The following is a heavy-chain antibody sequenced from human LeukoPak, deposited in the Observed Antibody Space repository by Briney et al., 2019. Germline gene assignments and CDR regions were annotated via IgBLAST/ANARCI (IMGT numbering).Heavy chain of an antibody. J-gene: IGHJ4*02. CDR3: ARGLGVTFDY. V-gene: IGHV4-39*01. CDR2: IYYSGST. CDR1: GGSISSSSYY. D-gene: IGHD2-8*01. Sequence: SETLSLTCTVSGGSISSSSYYWGWIRQPPGKGLEWIGSIYYSGSTYYNPSLKSRVTISVDTSKNQFSLKLSSVTAADTAVYYCARGLGVTFDYWGQGTLVTVSS.